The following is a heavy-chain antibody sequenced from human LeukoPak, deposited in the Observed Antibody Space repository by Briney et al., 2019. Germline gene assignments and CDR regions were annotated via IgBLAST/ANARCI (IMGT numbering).Heavy chain of an antibody. CDR2: IIPIFGTA. CDR1: GDTFSSYT. CDR3: ARQLEPTAAFKI. V-gene: IGHV1-69*06. D-gene: IGHD1-1*01. Sequence: SVKVSCKASGDTFSSYTINWVRQAPGQGLEWMGGIIPIFGTANYAQKFQGRVTITADKSTSIMELSSLRSEDTAVYYCARQLEPTAAFKIWGQGTMVTVSS. J-gene: IGHJ3*02.